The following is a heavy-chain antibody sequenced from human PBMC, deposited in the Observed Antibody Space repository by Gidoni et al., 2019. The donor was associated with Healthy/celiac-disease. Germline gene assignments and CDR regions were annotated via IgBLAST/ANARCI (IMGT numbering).Heavy chain of an antibody. D-gene: IGHD2-15*01. CDR3: ARVLGGYCSGGSCYPVRVVDY. J-gene: IGHJ4*02. V-gene: IGHV4-30-4*01. Sequence: QVQLQASGPGLVKPSQTLSPTCTVSGGSISSADYYWSWIRQPPGKGLEWIGYIYYSGSTYYNPSLKSRVTISVDTSKNQFSLKLSSVTAADTAVYYCARVLGGYCSGGSCYPVRVVDYWGQGTLVTVSS. CDR1: GGSISSADYY. CDR2: IYYSGST.